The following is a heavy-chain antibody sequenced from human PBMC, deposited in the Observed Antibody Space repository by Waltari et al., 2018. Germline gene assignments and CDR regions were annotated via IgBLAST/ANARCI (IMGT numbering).Heavy chain of an antibody. D-gene: IGHD3-16*01. V-gene: IGHV3-30*01. CDR2: ISYDGSNK. CDR3: ARGEYYDYVPLFDY. J-gene: IGHJ4*02. CDR1: GFTFSSYA. Sequence: QVQLVESGGGVVQPGRSLRLSCAAAGFTFSSYAMPWVRQAPGKGLEWVAVISYDGSNKYYADSVKGRFTISRDNSKNTLYLQMNSLRAEDTAVYYCARGEYYDYVPLFDYWGQGTLVTVSS.